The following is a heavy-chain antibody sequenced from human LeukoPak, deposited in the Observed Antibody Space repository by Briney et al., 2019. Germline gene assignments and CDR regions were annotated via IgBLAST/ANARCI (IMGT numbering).Heavy chain of an antibody. CDR2: IYHSGST. CDR1: GYSISSGYY. CDR3: ATENYYDSSGYYPFDY. Sequence: SETLSLTCTVSGYSISSGYYWGWIRQPPGKGLEWIGSIYHSGSTYYNPSLKSRVTISVDTSKNQFSLKLSSVTAADTAVYYCATENYYDSSGYYPFDYWGQGTLVTVSS. D-gene: IGHD3-22*01. J-gene: IGHJ4*02. V-gene: IGHV4-38-2*02.